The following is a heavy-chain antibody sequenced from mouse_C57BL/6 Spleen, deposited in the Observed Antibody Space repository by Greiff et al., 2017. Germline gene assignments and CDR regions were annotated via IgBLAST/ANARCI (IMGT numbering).Heavy chain of an antibody. CDR2: IWRGGST. V-gene: IGHV2-5*01. CDR3: TKKNNSWDYFDV. Sequence: VQLQESGPGLVQPSQSLSITCTVSGFSLTSYGVHWVRQSPGKGLEWLGVIWRGGSTDYNAAFMSRLSITKDNSKSQVFFKMNSLQADDTAIYXGTKKNNSWDYFDVWGTGTTVTVSS. J-gene: IGHJ1*03. D-gene: IGHD4-1*01. CDR1: GFSLTSYG.